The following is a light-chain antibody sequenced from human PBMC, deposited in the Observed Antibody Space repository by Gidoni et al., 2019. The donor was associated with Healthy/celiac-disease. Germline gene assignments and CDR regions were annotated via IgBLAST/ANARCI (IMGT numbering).Light chain of an antibody. V-gene: IGKV2-28*01. Sequence: DIVMTQSPLSLPVTPREPASISCRSSQSLQHSNGYNYLDWDLQKPGPSPQLLIYLGSNRASGGPDRVSGSGSGTDFTLKISKVEAEDVGVYYCMQALQTPWTFGQGTKVEIK. J-gene: IGKJ1*01. CDR2: LGS. CDR1: QSLQHSNGYNY. CDR3: MQALQTPWT.